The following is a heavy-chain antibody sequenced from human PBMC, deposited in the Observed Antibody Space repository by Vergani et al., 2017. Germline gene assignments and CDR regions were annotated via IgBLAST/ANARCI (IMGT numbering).Heavy chain of an antibody. Sequence: QVQLVQSGAEVKRPGASVKVSCKASGYMFTGYYMHWVRQAPGQGLEWMGGIIPIFGTANYAQKFQGRVTITADESTSTAYMELSSLRSEDTAVYYCAKGLSGEAPNDYYYYYYMDVWGKGTTVTVSS. CDR3: AKGLSGEAPNDYYYYYYMDV. V-gene: IGHV1-69*01. CDR2: IIPIFGTA. CDR1: GYMFTGYY. J-gene: IGHJ6*03. D-gene: IGHD2-15*01.